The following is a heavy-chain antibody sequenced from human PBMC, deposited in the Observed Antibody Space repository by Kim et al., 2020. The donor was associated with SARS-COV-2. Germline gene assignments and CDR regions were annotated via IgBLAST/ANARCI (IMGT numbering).Heavy chain of an antibody. Sequence: TPSLKNRVTMSVDTSKNQFSLKLSSVTAPDTAVYYCAREGGNYYYGMDVWGQGTTVTVTS. CDR3: AREGGNYYYGMDV. V-gene: IGHV4-4*07. J-gene: IGHJ6*02. D-gene: IGHD3-16*01.